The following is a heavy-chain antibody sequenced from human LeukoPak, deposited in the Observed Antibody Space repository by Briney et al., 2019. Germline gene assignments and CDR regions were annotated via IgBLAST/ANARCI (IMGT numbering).Heavy chain of an antibody. V-gene: IGHV1-69*13. CDR1: GGTFSSYA. J-gene: IGHJ6*04. CDR2: IIPISGTA. Sequence: GAAVKVSCKASGGTFSSYAISWVRQAPGQGLEWMGGIIPISGTADNAQKFQDRVTITADESTSTAYMEVSSLRSEDTAVYYCARGAVWGSLVRGDYYYYALDVWVKGTTVTVSS. D-gene: IGHD3-10*01. CDR3: ARGAVWGSLVRGDYYYYALDV.